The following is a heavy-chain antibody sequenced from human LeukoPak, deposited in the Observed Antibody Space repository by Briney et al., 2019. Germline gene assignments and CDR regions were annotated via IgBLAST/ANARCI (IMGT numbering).Heavy chain of an antibody. CDR2: INSDGSST. D-gene: IGHD5-18*01. Sequence: QPGGSLRLSCAASGFTFSSYWMHWVRQAPGKGLVWVSRINSDGSSTSYADSVKGRFTISRDNAKNTLYLQMNSLRAEDTAVYYCASADTAMVNDYWGQGTLVTVSS. CDR1: GFTFSSYW. V-gene: IGHV3-74*01. J-gene: IGHJ4*02. CDR3: ASADTAMVNDY.